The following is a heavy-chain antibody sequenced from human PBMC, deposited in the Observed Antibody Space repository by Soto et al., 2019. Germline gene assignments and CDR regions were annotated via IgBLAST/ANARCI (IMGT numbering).Heavy chain of an antibody. CDR2: IIPIFGTA. J-gene: IGHJ6*02. Sequence: SVKVSCKASGGTFSSYAISWVRQAPGQGLEWMGGIIPIFGTANYAQKFQGRVTITADESTSTAYMELSSLRSEDTAVYYCASLGREQQLGRYYYYGMDVWGQGTTVTVSS. CDR3: ASLGREQQLGRYYYYGMDV. V-gene: IGHV1-69*13. CDR1: GGTFSSYA. D-gene: IGHD6-13*01.